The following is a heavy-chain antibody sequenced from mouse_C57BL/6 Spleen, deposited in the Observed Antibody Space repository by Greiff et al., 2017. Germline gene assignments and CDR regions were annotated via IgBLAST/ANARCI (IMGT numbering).Heavy chain of an antibody. V-gene: IGHV5-17*01. Sequence: EVQGVESGGGLLRPGGSLKFSCAASEFIFSDYGLHWVRQAPEKGLGWVAYIGSASSTIYYAATVKGRFTISRDNAKNTLFLQMTSLRSEDTAMFYCARKGLDSTGYMAYWGQGTLVTVSA. D-gene: IGHD3-2*02. CDR1: EFIFSDYG. J-gene: IGHJ3*01. CDR2: IGSASSTI. CDR3: ARKGLDSTGYMAY.